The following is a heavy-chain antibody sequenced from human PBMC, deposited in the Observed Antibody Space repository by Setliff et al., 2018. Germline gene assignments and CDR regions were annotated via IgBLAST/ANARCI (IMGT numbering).Heavy chain of an antibody. CDR1: GFTISYYA. J-gene: IGHJ3*01. CDR3: ARSPANGGHDAFDV. V-gene: IGHV3-48*04. D-gene: IGHD6-25*01. CDR2: IRSDSATI. Sequence: GGSLRLSCAASGFTISYYAMHWVRQAPGKGLEWLAFIRSDSATIYYADSVKGRFTISRDNAKNSLYLQMNSLGAEDTAVYFCARSPANGGHDAFDVWGQGTMVTVSS.